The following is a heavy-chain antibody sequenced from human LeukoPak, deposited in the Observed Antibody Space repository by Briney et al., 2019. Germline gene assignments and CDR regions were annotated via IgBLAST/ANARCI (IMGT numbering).Heavy chain of an antibody. Sequence: PSETLSLTCTVSGGSISSYYWSWIRQPPGKGLEWIGYIYYSGSTNYNPSLKSRVTVSVDTSKNQFSLKLSSVTAADTAVYYCARGVEYCYDSSGYYPYYFDYWGQGTLVTVSS. CDR1: GGSISSYY. CDR3: ARGVEYCYDSSGYYPYYFDY. D-gene: IGHD3-22*01. CDR2: IYYSGST. V-gene: IGHV4-59*01. J-gene: IGHJ4*02.